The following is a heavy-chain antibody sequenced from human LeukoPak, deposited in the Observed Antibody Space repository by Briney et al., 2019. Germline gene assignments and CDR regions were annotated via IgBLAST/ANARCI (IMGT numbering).Heavy chain of an antibody. J-gene: IGHJ5*02. CDR1: GGSVSSGSYY. Sequence: PSETLSLTCTVPGGSVSSGSYYWSWIRQPPGKGLEWIGYIYYSGSSNYNPYLKTRVTISVDTSKNQFSLKLSSVTAADTAVYYCAGARLPNCFTPWSQATLVTVSS. CDR2: IYYSGSS. CDR3: AGARLPNCFTP. V-gene: IGHV4-61*01.